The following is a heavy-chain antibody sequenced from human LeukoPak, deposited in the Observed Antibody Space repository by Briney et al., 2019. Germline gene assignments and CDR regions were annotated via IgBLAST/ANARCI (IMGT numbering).Heavy chain of an antibody. CDR2: IIPIFGTA. D-gene: IGHD2-2*01. CDR3: ARGGSDIVVVPAANQLDY. Sequence: SVKVSCKASGGTFSSYAISWVRQAPGQGLEWMGGIIPIFGTANYARKFQGRVTITADKSTSTAYMELSSLRSEDTAVYYCARGGSDIVVVPAANQLDYWGQGTLVTVSS. V-gene: IGHV1-69*06. CDR1: GGTFSSYA. J-gene: IGHJ4*02.